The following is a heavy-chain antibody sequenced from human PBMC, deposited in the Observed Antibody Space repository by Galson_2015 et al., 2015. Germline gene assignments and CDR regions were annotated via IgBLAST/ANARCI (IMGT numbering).Heavy chain of an antibody. CDR1: GYTFTYYA. J-gene: IGHJ4*02. V-gene: IGHV7-4-1*02. CDR2: INANTGNP. Sequence: SVKVSCKASGYTFTYYAINWVRQAPGQGLEWMGWINANTGNPTHAQGFTGRFVFSLDTSVSTAYLQISTLKAEDSAVCYCARSPTTRGTGWLDFDYWGQGTLVTVSS. CDR3: ARSPTTRGTGWLDFDY. D-gene: IGHD6-19*01.